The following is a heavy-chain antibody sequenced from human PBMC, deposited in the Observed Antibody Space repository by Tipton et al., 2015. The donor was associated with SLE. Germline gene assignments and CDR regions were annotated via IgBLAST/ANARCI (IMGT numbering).Heavy chain of an antibody. CDR1: GGSFSGYY. CDR3: ARGLRGAFDL. CDR2: IYTSGST. J-gene: IGHJ3*01. V-gene: IGHV4-34*01. Sequence: TLSLTCAVYGGSFSGYYWSWIRQPPGKGLEWIGHIYTSGSTNYNPSLKSRVTISVDTSKNQFSLKLSSVTAADTAVYYCARGLRGAFDLCGQGTMVTVSS.